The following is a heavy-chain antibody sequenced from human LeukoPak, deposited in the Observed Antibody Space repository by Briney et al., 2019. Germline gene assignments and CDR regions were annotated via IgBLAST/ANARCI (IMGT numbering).Heavy chain of an antibody. CDR1: GFTFSSYG. V-gene: IGHV3-23*01. Sequence: GGSLRLSCAASGFTFSSYGMSWVRQAPGKGLEWVSAISGSGGSTYYADSVKGRFTISRDNAKNSLYLQMNSLRAEDTAVYYCARDSGAAGADYWGQGTLVTVSS. CDR2: ISGSGGST. D-gene: IGHD6-13*01. CDR3: ARDSGAAGADY. J-gene: IGHJ4*02.